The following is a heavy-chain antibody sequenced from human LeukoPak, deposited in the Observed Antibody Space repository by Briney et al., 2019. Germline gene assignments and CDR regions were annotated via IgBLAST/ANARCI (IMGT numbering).Heavy chain of an antibody. Sequence: ASVKVSCKASGYTFTGYYMHWVRQAPGQGLEWMGWINPNSGGTNYAQKFQGRVTMTRETSISTAYMELSRLRSDDTAVYYCAREPRYCGGDCYPTPPWFDPWGQGTLVTVSS. V-gene: IGHV1-2*02. D-gene: IGHD2-21*01. CDR1: GYTFTGYY. J-gene: IGHJ5*02. CDR2: INPNSGGT. CDR3: AREPRYCGGDCYPTPPWFDP.